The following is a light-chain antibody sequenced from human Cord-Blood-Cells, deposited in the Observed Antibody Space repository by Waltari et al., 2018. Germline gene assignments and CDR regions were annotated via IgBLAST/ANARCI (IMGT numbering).Light chain of an antibody. CDR1: QGISSD. V-gene: IGKV1-8*01. Sequence: AIRMTQSPSSLSASTGDRVTTTCRASQGISSDLAWYQQKPGKAPKLLIYAASTLQSWVASRFSGSGSGTDFTLTISCLQSEDFATYYCQQYYSYPWTFGQGTKVEIK. CDR3: QQYYSYPWT. CDR2: AAS. J-gene: IGKJ1*01.